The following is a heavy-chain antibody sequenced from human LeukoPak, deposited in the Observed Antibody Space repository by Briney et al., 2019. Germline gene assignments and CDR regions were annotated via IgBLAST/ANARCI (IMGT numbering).Heavy chain of an antibody. CDR3: ARSTAIYGDPPSY. CDR1: GFTFSSYG. D-gene: IGHD4/OR15-4a*01. V-gene: IGHV3-30*02. CDR2: IRYDGSNK. Sequence: HPGGSLRLSCAASGFTFSSYGMHWVRQAPGKGLEWVAFIRYDGSNKYYADSVKGRFTISRDNAKNSLYLQMNSLRVEDTAFNYCARSTAIYGDPPSYWGQGTLVTVSS. J-gene: IGHJ4*02.